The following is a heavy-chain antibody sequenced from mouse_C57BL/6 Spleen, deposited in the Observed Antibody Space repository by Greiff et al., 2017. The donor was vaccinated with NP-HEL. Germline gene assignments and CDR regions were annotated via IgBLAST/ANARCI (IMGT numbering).Heavy chain of an antibody. J-gene: IGHJ4*01. D-gene: IGHD1-1*01. CDR2: IYPGSGST. V-gene: IGHV1-55*01. CDR1: GYTFTSYW. CDR3: ARFPHDGSSPHDY. Sequence: QVQLQQPGAELVKPGASVKMSCKASGYTFTSYWITWVKQRPGQGLEWIGDIYPGSGSTNYNEKFKSKATLTVDTSSSTAYMQLSSLTSEDSAVYYCARFPHDGSSPHDYWGQGTSVTVSS.